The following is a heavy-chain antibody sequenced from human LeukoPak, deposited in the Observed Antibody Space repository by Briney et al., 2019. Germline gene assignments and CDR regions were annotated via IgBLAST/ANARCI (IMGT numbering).Heavy chain of an antibody. CDR3: AREPDSSSSVYFDY. CDR2: INPSGGST. CDR1: GGTFSSYA. J-gene: IGHJ4*02. V-gene: IGHV1-46*01. Sequence: ASVNVSCKASGGTFSSYAISWVRQAPGQGLEWMGIINPSGGSTSYAQKFQGRVTMTRDTSTSTVYVELSSLRSEDTAVYYCAREPDSSSSVYFDYWGQGTLVTVSS. D-gene: IGHD6-6*01.